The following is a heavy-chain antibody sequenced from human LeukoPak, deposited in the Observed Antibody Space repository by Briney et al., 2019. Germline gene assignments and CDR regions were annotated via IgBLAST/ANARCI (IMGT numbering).Heavy chain of an antibody. Sequence: ASVKVSCKASGYTFTSYYMHWVRQAPGQGLEWMGIINPSGGSASYAQKFQGRVTMTRDTSTSTVYMELSSLRSEDTAVYYCARDGSEWFGCEIGYDAFDIWGQGTMVTVSS. D-gene: IGHD3-3*01. CDR1: GYTFTSYY. J-gene: IGHJ3*02. V-gene: IGHV1-46*01. CDR3: ARDGSEWFGCEIGYDAFDI. CDR2: INPSGGSA.